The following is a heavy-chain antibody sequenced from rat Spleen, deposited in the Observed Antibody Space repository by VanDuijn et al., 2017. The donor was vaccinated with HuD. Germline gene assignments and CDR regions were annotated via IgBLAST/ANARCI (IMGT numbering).Heavy chain of an antibody. D-gene: IGHD5-1*01. V-gene: IGHV5-7*01. Sequence: EVQLVESGGGLVQPGRSMKLSCAASGFTFSNYYMAWVRQAPKKGLEWVATISYDGSSTYYRDSVKGRFTISRDNAKSTLYLQMDSLRSEDTATYYCARPATGSLDYWGQGVMVTVSS. J-gene: IGHJ2*01. CDR3: ARPATGSLDY. CDR1: GFTFSNYY. CDR2: ISYDGSST.